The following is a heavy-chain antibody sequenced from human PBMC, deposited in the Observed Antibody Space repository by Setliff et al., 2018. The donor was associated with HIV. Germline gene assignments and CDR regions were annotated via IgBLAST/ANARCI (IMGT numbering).Heavy chain of an antibody. J-gene: IGHJ4*02. D-gene: IGHD3-10*01. Sequence: ASVKVSCKASGYTFTTYAMSWVRQAPGQGLEWMGWINTNTGNPTYAQGFTGRFVFSLDTSVSTAYLQISSLKAEDTAVYYCAREHLYGSGSYYNAAYYFDYWGQGTLVTVS. CDR3: AREHLYGSGSYYNAAYYFDY. V-gene: IGHV7-4-1*02. CDR2: INTNTGNP. CDR1: GYTFTTYA.